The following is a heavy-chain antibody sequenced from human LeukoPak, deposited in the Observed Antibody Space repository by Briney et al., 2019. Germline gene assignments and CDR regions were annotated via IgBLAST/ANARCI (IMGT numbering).Heavy chain of an antibody. D-gene: IGHD6-13*01. V-gene: IGHV3-21*04. J-gene: IGHJ6*03. CDR2: ISSSSSYI. CDR1: GFTFSSYS. CDR3: ARVVDRGQQLPSGIQEYYYYYMDV. Sequence: SGGSLRLSCAASGFTFSSYSMNWVRQAPGKGLEWVSSISSSSSYIYYADSVKGRFTISRDNAKNSLYLQMNSLRAEDTALYYCARVVDRGQQLPSGIQEYYYYYMDVWGKGTTVTVSS.